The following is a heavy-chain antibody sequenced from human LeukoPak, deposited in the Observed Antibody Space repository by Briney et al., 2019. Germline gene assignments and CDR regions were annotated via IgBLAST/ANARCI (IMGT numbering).Heavy chain of an antibody. Sequence: GGSLRLSCAASGFTFTTYWMGWVRQAPGKGLEWVGTISKDGSQKYYLDSVKGRFTISRDNAKNSLYLQMNSLRAEDTAVYYCARDRMWGVESEDYWGQGTLVTVSS. CDR3: ARDRMWGVESEDY. J-gene: IGHJ4*02. CDR1: GFTFTTYW. CDR2: ISKDGSQK. D-gene: IGHD3-10*01. V-gene: IGHV3-7*01.